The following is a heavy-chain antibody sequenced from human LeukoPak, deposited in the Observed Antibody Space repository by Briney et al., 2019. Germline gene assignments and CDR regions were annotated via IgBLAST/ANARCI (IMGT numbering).Heavy chain of an antibody. V-gene: IGHV3-48*04. D-gene: IGHD6-19*01. CDR1: GFTFSSYS. CDR2: ISSSSSTI. CDR3: ARALRGIAVAGRRCSGFDY. J-gene: IGHJ4*02. Sequence: GGSLRLSCAASGFTFSSYSMNWVRQAPGKGLEWVSYISSSSSTIYYADSVKGRFTISRDNAKNSLYLQMNSLRAEDTAVYYCARALRGIAVAGRRCSGFDYWGQGTLVTVSS.